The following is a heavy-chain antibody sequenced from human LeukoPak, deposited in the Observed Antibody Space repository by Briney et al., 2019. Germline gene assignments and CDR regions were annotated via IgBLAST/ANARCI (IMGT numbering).Heavy chain of an antibody. CDR1: GFTFSSYW. V-gene: IGHV3-7*01. Sequence: PGGSLRLSCAASGFTFSSYWMSWVRQAPGKGLEWVANIKQDGSEKYYVDSVKGRFTISRDNAKNSLYLQMNSLRAEDTAVYYCARDRAGYCSSTSCYGTDYWGQGTLVTVSS. D-gene: IGHD2-2*01. J-gene: IGHJ4*02. CDR3: ARDRAGYCSSTSCYGTDY. CDR2: IKQDGSEK.